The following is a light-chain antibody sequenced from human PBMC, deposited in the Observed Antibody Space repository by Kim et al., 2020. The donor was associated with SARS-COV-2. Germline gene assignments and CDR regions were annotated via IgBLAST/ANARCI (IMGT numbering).Light chain of an antibody. J-gene: IGKJ2*01. V-gene: IGKV3-20*01. Sequence: LAPGGRATRSCRASQSVTSNNLAWFQQKPGQAPGLLIYGTSSRANGIPDRFSGSGSGTDFTLTISRLEPEDFAVYYCQQYDNSPYTFGQGTKLEI. CDR1: QSVTSNN. CDR2: GTS. CDR3: QQYDNSPYT.